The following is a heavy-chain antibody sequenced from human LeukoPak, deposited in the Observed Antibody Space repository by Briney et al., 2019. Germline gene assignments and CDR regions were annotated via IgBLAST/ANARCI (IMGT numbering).Heavy chain of an antibody. CDR1: GGSISSYY. V-gene: IGHV4-59*01. J-gene: IGHJ4*02. Sequence: SETLSLTCTVSGGSISSYYWSWIRQPPGKGLEWIGYIYYSGSTNYNPSLKSRVTISVDTSKNQFSLKLSSVTAADTAVYYCARAYGGNSPALDWGQGTLVTVSS. CDR3: ARAYGGNSPALD. D-gene: IGHD4-23*01. CDR2: IYYSGST.